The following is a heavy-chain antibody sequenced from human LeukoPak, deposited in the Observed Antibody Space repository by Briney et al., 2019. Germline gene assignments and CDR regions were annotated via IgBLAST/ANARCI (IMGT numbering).Heavy chain of an antibody. J-gene: IGHJ4*02. CDR2: IYYSGST. D-gene: IGHD3-10*01. CDR3: AREWNGSGSSITDY. V-gene: IGHV4-39*07. Sequence: SETLSLTCTVSGGSISSSSYYWGWIRQPPGKGLEWIGIIYYSGSTYYNPSLKSRVTISVDTSKNQFSLKLSSVTAADTAVYYCAREWNGSGSSITDYWGQGTLVTVSS. CDR1: GGSISSSSYY.